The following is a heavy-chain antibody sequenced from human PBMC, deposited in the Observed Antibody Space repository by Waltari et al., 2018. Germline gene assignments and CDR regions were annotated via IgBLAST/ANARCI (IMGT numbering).Heavy chain of an antibody. CDR2: ISGSGGST. CDR3: AKDSRLGV. Sequence: EVQLLESGGGLVQPGGSLRLSWSASGFPFSSYARSWVRQAPGKGLEWVSAISGSGGSTYYADSVKGRFTISRDNSKNTLYLQMNSLRAEDTAVYYCAKDSRLGVWGQGTTVTVSS. CDR1: GFPFSSYA. J-gene: IGHJ6*02. V-gene: IGHV3-23*01.